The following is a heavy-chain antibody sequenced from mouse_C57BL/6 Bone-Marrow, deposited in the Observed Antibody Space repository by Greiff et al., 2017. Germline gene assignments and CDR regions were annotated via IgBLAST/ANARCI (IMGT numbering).Heavy chain of an antibody. CDR3: ARVENYGSLYYAMDY. CDR2: INYDGSST. V-gene: IGHV5-16*01. D-gene: IGHD1-1*01. Sequence: EVMLVESEGGLVQPGSSMKLSCTASGFTFSDYYMAWVRQVPEKGLEWVANINYDGSSTYYLDSLKSRFIISRDNAKNILYLQMSSLKSEDTATYYCARVENYGSLYYAMDYWGQGTSVTVSS. CDR1: GFTFSDYY. J-gene: IGHJ4*01.